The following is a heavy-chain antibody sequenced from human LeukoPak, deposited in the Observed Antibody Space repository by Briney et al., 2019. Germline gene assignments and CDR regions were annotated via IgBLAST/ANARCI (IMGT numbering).Heavy chain of an antibody. J-gene: IGHJ6*02. CDR3: AKLTGYSSSWYRPYGMDV. CDR1: GFTFSSYA. V-gene: IGHV3-23*01. CDR2: ISGSGGST. D-gene: IGHD6-13*01. Sequence: GGSLRLSCAASGFTFSSYAMSWVRQAPGKGLEWVSAISGSGGSTYYADSVKGRFTISRDNSKNTLYLQMNSLRAEDTAVYYCAKLTGYSSSWYRPYGMDVWAKGPRSPSP.